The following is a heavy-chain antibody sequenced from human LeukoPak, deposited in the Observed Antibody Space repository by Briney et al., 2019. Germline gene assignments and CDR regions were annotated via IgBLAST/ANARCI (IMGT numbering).Heavy chain of an antibody. J-gene: IGHJ6*03. CDR1: GGSISSYY. CDR3: ARSSVGPRNYYYYYMDV. D-gene: IGHD1-26*01. Sequence: SETLYLTCTVSGGSISSYYWSWIRQPAGKGLEWIGRIHTSGSTNYNPSLKSRVTMSVDTSKNQFSLKLSSVTAAGTAVYYCARSSVGPRNYYYYYMDVWGKGTTVTVSS. CDR2: IHTSGST. V-gene: IGHV4-4*07.